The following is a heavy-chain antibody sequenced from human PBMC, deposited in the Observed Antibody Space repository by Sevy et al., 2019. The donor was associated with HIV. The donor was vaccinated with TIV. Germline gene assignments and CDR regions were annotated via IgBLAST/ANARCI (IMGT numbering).Heavy chain of an antibody. V-gene: IGHV3-23*01. CDR3: AKSIAVAGTTRYYFDY. J-gene: IGHJ4*02. CDR2: ISGSGGST. Sequence: GWSLRLSCAASGFTFSSYAMSWVRQAPGKGLEWVSAISGSGGSTYYADSVKGRFTISRDNSKNTLYLQMNSLRAEDTAVYYCAKSIAVAGTTRYYFDYWGQGTLVTVSS. D-gene: IGHD6-19*01. CDR1: GFTFSSYA.